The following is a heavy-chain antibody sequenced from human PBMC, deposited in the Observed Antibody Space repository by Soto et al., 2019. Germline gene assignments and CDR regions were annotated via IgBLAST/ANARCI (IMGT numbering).Heavy chain of an antibody. CDR1: GFTFSSYA. D-gene: IGHD2-8*01. Sequence: PGGSLRLSCAASGFTFSSYAMHWVRQAPGKGLEWVAVISYDGSNKYYADSVKGRFTISRDNSKNTLYLQMNSLRAEDTAVYYFARGPYCTNGVCSSDYYYGMDVWGHGTTVTVSS. V-gene: IGHV3-30-3*01. CDR3: ARGPYCTNGVCSSDYYYGMDV. CDR2: ISYDGSNK. J-gene: IGHJ6*02.